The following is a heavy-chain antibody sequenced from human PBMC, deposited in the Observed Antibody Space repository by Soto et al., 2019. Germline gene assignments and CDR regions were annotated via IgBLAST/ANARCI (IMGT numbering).Heavy chain of an antibody. CDR1: GYNLNDLS. CDR2: SDPADGET. CDR3: ATVIVSTIPLDY. J-gene: IGHJ4*02. V-gene: IGHV1-24*01. Sequence: QVQLVQSGAEVKKPGASVKVSCKVSGYNLNDLSIHWVRQAPGKGLEWMGGSDPADGETIYAQKFQGRVTMTEATSTDTAYMELSSLRSEDTAVYCCATVIVSTIPLDYWGQGTLVTVSS. D-gene: IGHD5-12*01.